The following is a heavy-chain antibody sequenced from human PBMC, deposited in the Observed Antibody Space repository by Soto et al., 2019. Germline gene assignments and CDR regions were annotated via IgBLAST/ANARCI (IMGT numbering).Heavy chain of an antibody. V-gene: IGHV4-34*01. D-gene: IGHD1-1*01. CDR3: ASHWNRYYSGMDV. J-gene: IGHJ6*02. CDR1: CGSFIGYY. CDR2: INHSGST. Sequence: ASETLSLTCAFYCGSFIGYYWSWIRQPPGKGLEWIGEINHSGSTNYNPSLKSRVTISVDTSKNQFSLKLSSVTAADTAVYYCASHWNRYYSGMDVWGQGTTVTVSS.